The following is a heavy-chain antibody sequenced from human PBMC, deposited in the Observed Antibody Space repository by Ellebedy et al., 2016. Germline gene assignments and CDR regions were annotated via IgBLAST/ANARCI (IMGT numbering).Heavy chain of an antibody. J-gene: IGHJ4*02. V-gene: IGHV4-59*01. CDR1: GGSINTYY. CDR3: ARDNRVTTWYY. Sequence: SETLSLTCSVSGGSINTYYWSWIRQPPGKGLEWIGYIYYSGSTNYNPSLKSRVTISVDTSKNQFSLKLSSVTAADTAVYYCARDNRVTTWYYWGQGTLVTVSS. D-gene: IGHD4-17*01. CDR2: IYYSGST.